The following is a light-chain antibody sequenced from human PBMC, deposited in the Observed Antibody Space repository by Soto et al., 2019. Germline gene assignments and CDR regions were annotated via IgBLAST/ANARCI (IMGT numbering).Light chain of an antibody. Sequence: QSVLTQPPSVSGAPGQRVTISCTGSSSNIGAGYDVHWYQHLPGTAPKLLIYANINRPSGVPDRFSGSNAGTSASLAITGLQAEDEADYFCQSYDSRLTAYVFGTGTKLPV. V-gene: IGLV1-40*01. CDR2: ANI. J-gene: IGLJ1*01. CDR3: QSYDSRLTAYV. CDR1: SSNIGAGYD.